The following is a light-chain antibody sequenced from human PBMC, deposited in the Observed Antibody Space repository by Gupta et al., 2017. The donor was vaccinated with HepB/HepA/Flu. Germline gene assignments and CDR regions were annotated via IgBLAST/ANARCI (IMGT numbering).Light chain of an antibody. CDR2: DVF. J-gene: IGLJ1*01. CDR1: SSDIGAYNL. CDR3: CSYAGNYNWV. Sequence: SPPPPPPSPSGSPGQSVTISCTGTSSDIGAYNLVSWYQQHPGKAPKLIIYDVFQRPSGVPDRFSGSKSGNTASLTVSGLQAEDEADYYCCSYAGNYNWVFGGGTKVTVL. V-gene: IGLV2-8*01.